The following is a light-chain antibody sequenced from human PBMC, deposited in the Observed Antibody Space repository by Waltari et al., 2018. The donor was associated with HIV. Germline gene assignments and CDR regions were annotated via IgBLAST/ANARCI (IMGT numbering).Light chain of an antibody. CDR1: QGSSTW. J-gene: IGKJ5*01. CDR3: QQTNSFPFT. Sequence: DIQMTQSPSSVSASVGDRVTLTCRATQGSSTWLAWYQQKSGTAPRLLISGASNLEPGVPSRFSGSGSGTSFSLTITSLQAEDFAIYYCQQTNSFPFTFGQGTRLQMK. V-gene: IGKV1-12*01. CDR2: GAS.